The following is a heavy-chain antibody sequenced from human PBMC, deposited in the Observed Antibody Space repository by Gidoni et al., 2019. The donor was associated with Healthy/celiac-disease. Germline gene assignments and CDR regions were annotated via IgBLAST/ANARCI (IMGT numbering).Heavy chain of an antibody. V-gene: IGHV3-15*01. CDR3: TTEPPIWFDQTGNYYYYGMDV. Sequence: EVQMVESGGGLVKPGGSLRLSCAASGVTFSNAWRSGVRQAPGKGLEWVGRIKSKTDGGTTDYAAPVKGRFTISRDDSKNTLYLQMNSLKTEDTAVYYCTTEPPIWFDQTGNYYYYGMDVWGQGTTVTVSS. CDR1: GVTFSNAW. J-gene: IGHJ6*02. D-gene: IGHD3-10*01. CDR2: IKSKTDGGTT.